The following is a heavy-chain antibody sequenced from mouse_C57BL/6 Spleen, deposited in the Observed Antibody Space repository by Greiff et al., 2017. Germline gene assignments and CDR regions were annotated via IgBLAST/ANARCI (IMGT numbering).Heavy chain of an antibody. D-gene: IGHD1-1*01. Sequence: QVQLQQSGAELVKPGASVKISCKASGYAFSSYWMNWVKQRPGKGLEWIGQIYPGDGDTNYNGKFKGKATLTADKSSSTAYMQLSSLTSEDSAVYFCARSADYYGSSYLFDYWGQGTTLTVSS. CDR2: IYPGDGDT. CDR1: GYAFSSYW. V-gene: IGHV1-80*01. J-gene: IGHJ2*01. CDR3: ARSADYYGSSYLFDY.